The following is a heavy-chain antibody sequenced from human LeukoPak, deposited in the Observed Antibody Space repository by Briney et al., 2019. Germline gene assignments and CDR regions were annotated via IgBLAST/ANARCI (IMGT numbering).Heavy chain of an antibody. CDR3: ARDFPGIAAAGDDAFDI. J-gene: IGHJ3*02. D-gene: IGHD6-13*01. Sequence: SETLSLTCTVSGYSISSGYYWGWIRQPPGKGLEWIGSIYHSGSTYYNPSLKSRVTISVDTSKNQFSLKLSSVTAADTAVYYFARDFPGIAAAGDDAFDIWGQGTMVTVSS. CDR2: IYHSGST. V-gene: IGHV4-38-2*02. CDR1: GYSISSGYY.